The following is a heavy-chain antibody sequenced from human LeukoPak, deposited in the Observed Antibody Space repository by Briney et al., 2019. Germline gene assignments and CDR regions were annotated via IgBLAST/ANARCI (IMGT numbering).Heavy chain of an antibody. Sequence: ASVKVSCKASGYTFTSYGINWVRQSPGQGLEWMGWISAYNGNTDYAQKLQGRVTMTTDTSTSTAYMELRSLRSDDTAVYYCARDYGSGSDAFDIWGQGTMVTVSS. CDR2: ISAYNGNT. D-gene: IGHD3-10*01. CDR1: GYTFTSYG. V-gene: IGHV1-18*01. CDR3: ARDYGSGSDAFDI. J-gene: IGHJ3*02.